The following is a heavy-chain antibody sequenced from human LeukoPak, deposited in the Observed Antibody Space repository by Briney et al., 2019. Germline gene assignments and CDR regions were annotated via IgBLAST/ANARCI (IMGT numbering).Heavy chain of an antibody. CDR3: ARDLHWLAFDF. CDR2: ITAPGTT. V-gene: IGHV3-23*01. Sequence: GGSLRLSCEASGFNFNHYGMNWVRQAPGMGLEWVSGITAPGTTYYADSVKGRFTISRDNSKNTVYLQMNTLTAEDTATYFCARDLHWLAFDFWGQGSLVTVSS. J-gene: IGHJ4*02. CDR1: GFNFNHYG. D-gene: IGHD6-19*01.